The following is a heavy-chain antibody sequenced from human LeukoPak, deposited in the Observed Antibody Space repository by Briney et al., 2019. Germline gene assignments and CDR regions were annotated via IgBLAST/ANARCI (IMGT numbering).Heavy chain of an antibody. CDR1: GYTFTNYG. D-gene: IGHD3-3*01. V-gene: IGHV1-18*01. CDR3: ARAIGNDFWSGYWPAYYYYGMDV. J-gene: IGHJ6*02. Sequence: ASVTVSCKASGYTFTNYGISWVRQAPGQGLEWVGWISAYNGNTNYAQNLQDRVTMTTDTSTSAAYMELRSLISDDTAVYYCARAIGNDFWSGYWPAYYYYGMDVWGQGTTVTVSS. CDR2: ISAYNGNT.